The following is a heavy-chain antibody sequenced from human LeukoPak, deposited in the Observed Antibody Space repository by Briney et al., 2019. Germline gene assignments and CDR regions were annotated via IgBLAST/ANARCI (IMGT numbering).Heavy chain of an antibody. CDR2: IYPADSDI. Sequence: GESLKISCKGSGYSINNYWIGWVRQMPGKGLEWMGIIYPADSDIRYSPSFQGQVTISADRSISTAYLQWSSLKASDTAMYYCARQEYCSGGSCYTWFDPWGQGTLVIVSS. D-gene: IGHD2-15*01. J-gene: IGHJ5*02. CDR3: ARQEYCSGGSCYTWFDP. V-gene: IGHV5-51*01. CDR1: GYSINNYW.